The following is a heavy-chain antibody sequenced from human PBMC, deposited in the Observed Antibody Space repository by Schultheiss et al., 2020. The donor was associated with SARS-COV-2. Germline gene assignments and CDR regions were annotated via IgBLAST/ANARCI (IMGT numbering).Heavy chain of an antibody. CDR1: GGSFSGYY. CDR3: ARRYCSGGSCSGGRYYFDY. Sequence: SQTLSLTCAVYGGSFSGYYWSWIRQPPGKGLEWIGEINHSGSTNYNPSLKSRVTISVDTSKNQFSLKLSSVTAADTAVYYCARRYCSGGSCSGGRYYFDYWGQGTLVTVSS. D-gene: IGHD2-15*01. J-gene: IGHJ4*02. V-gene: IGHV4-34*01. CDR2: INHSGST.